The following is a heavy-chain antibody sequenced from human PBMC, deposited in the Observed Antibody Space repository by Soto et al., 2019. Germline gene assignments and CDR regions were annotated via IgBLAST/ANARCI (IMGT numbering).Heavy chain of an antibody. CDR1: GGTFSSYT. V-gene: IGHV1-69*08. CDR2: IIPILGIA. D-gene: IGHD3-22*01. J-gene: IGHJ5*02. Sequence: QVQLVQSGAEVKKPGSSVKVSCKASGGTFSSYTISWVRQAPGQGLEWMGRIIPILGIANYEQKFQGRGTITADKSTSTAYMELSSLRSEDTAVYYCARDLNYYDSSGYSDWFDPWCQGTLVTVSS. CDR3: ARDLNYYDSSGYSDWFDP.